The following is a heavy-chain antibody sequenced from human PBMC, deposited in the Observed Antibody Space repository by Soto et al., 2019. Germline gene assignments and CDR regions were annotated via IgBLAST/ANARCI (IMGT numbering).Heavy chain of an antibody. D-gene: IGHD3-9*01. CDR2: ISYDGSNK. J-gene: IGHJ4*02. Sequence: GGSLRLSCAASGFTFSSYGMHWVRQAPGKGLEWVAVISYDGSNKYYADSVKGRFTISRDNSKNTLYLQMNSLRAEDTAVYYCAKDLSDLRYFDWFTDYWGQGTLVTVSS. V-gene: IGHV3-30*18. CDR3: AKDLSDLRYFDWFTDY. CDR1: GFTFSSYG.